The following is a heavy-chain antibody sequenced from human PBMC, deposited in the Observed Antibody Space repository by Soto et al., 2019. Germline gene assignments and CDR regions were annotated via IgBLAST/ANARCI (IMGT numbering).Heavy chain of an antibody. V-gene: IGHV3-30-3*01. CDR3: ASTLDV. Sequence: PGGSLRLSWAASGFTFSSYAMHWVRQAPGKGLEWVAVISYDGSNKYYADSVKGRFTISRDNSKNTLYLQMNSLRADDTAVYYCASTLDVWGQGTTVTVSS. CDR2: ISYDGSNK. CDR1: GFTFSSYA. J-gene: IGHJ6*02.